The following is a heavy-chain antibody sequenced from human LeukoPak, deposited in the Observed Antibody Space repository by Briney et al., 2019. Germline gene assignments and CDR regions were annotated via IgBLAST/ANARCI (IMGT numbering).Heavy chain of an antibody. J-gene: IGHJ4*02. CDR1: GFTFSSYA. Sequence: QSGGSLRLSCAASGFTFSSYAMSWVRQAPGKGLEWVSAISGSGGSTYYADSVKGRFTISRDNSKNTLYLQMNSLRAEDTAVYYCAKDFEVRGVTPFYADYWGQGTLVTVSS. D-gene: IGHD3-10*01. CDR2: ISGSGGST. V-gene: IGHV3-23*01. CDR3: AKDFEVRGVTPFYADY.